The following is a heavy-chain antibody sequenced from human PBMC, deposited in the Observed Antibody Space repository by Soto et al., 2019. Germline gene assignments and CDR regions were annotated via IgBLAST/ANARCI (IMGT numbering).Heavy chain of an antibody. Sequence: EVQLAESGGGLVQPGGSLRLSCAASGFTFSDHYMDWVRQAPGKGLEWVGRTRDKAHRYTTEYAASVKGRITISRDDSKNSTYLQINSPISEHTAVYYSARGDNWIDGVYASDMWGQGTIVTVSS. CDR3: ARGDNWIDGVYASDM. D-gene: IGHD1-20*01. J-gene: IGHJ3*02. V-gene: IGHV3-72*01. CDR2: TRDKAHRYTT. CDR1: GFTFSDHY.